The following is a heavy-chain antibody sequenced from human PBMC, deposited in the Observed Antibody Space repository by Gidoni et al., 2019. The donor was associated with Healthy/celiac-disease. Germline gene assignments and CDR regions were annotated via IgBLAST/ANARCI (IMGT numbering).Heavy chain of an antibody. J-gene: IGHJ4*02. Sequence: EVQLVDSGGGLVQPGRSLRLSCAASGFTFDAYSMNWFRQAPGKGLEWDSGISWNSGSIGYADSVKCRFTISRDNAKNSLYLQMNSLRAEDTALYYCAKESDYVWGSYGAFDYWGQGTLVTVSS. V-gene: IGHV3-9*01. CDR2: ISWNSGSI. D-gene: IGHD3-16*01. CDR1: GFTFDAYS. CDR3: AKESDYVWGSYGAFDY.